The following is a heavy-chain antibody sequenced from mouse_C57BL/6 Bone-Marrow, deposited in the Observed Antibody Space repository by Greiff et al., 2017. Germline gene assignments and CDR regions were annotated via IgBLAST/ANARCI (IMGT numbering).Heavy chain of an antibody. V-gene: IGHV1-74*01. D-gene: IGHD2-3*01. J-gene: IGHJ4*01. CDR2: IHPSDSDT. CDR3: ARWGYCYYYAMDY. CDR1: GYTFTSYW. Sequence: VQLQQPGAELVKPGASVKVSCKASGYTFTSYWMHWVKQRPGQGLEWIGRIHPSDSDTNYNQKFKGKATLTADKSSSTAYMELRSLTSEDSAVYFCARWGYCYYYAMDYWGQGTSVTVSS.